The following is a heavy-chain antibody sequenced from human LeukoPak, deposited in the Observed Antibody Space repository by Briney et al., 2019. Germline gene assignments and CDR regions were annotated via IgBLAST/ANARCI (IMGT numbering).Heavy chain of an antibody. CDR2: INHSGST. J-gene: IGHJ4*02. Sequence: SETLSLTCAVYGGSFSGYHWSWIRQPPGKGLEWIGEINHSGSTNYNPSLKSRVTISVDTSKNQFSLKLSSVTAADTAVYYCARGGPDIVVVPAVHDYWGQGTLVTVSS. D-gene: IGHD2-2*01. CDR3: ARGGPDIVVVPAVHDY. CDR1: GGSFSGYH. V-gene: IGHV4-34*01.